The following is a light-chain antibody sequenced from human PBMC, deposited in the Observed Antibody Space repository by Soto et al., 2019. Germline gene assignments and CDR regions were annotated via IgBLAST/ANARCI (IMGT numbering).Light chain of an antibody. CDR2: STS. V-gene: IGKV1-39*01. CDR3: QQYSNWPYT. CDR1: QSISYY. Sequence: DIQMTQSPSSLSASVGDRVTITCRASQSISYYLNWYQQKQGRAPRLLIYSTSTLQSGVPSKFSGSASGTDFTLTISRLQSEDFAIFYCQQYSNWPYTFGQGTKVDIK. J-gene: IGKJ2*01.